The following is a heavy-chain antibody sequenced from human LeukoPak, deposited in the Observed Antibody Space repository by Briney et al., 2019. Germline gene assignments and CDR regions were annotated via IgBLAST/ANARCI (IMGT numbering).Heavy chain of an antibody. Sequence: PGGSLRLSCAASGFIFSRYDMHWVRQAPGKGLEWVALISYDGSKKYYADSVKGRFTISRDNSKNTLYLQMNSLRAEDTAVYYCATAHCNGDCFSVSYFDYWGQGTLVTVSS. J-gene: IGHJ4*02. CDR1: GFIFSRYD. V-gene: IGHV3-30*04. D-gene: IGHD2-21*02. CDR2: ISYDGSKK. CDR3: ATAHCNGDCFSVSYFDY.